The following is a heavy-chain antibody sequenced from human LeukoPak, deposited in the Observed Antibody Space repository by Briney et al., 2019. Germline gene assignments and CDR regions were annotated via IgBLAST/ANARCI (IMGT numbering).Heavy chain of an antibody. D-gene: IGHD3-3*01. Sequence: GGSLRLSCAASGFTFSGYAMSWVRQAPGKGLEWVSGFSGSGGSTYYADSVKGRFTISRDNSKNTLYLQLNSLRAEDTAVYYCAKGYDFWSGYYDYWGQGTLVTVSS. J-gene: IGHJ4*02. CDR3: AKGYDFWSGYYDY. CDR2: FSGSGGST. CDR1: GFTFSGYA. V-gene: IGHV3-23*01.